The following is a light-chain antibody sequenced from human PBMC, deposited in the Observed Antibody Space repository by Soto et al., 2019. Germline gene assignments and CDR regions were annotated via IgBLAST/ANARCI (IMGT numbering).Light chain of an antibody. J-gene: IGKJ3*01. CDR1: HDITSY. CDR3: ERCDYPPI. Sequence: DIQMTQSPSSLSASVGDRVTITCQASHDITSYLNWYQHKPGKAPKLLIYDASILEAGVPSRFSGSASGTDFTCGSGSPQPEDVAAYYCERCDYPPIFGPGTAVDFK. CDR2: DAS. V-gene: IGKV1-33*01.